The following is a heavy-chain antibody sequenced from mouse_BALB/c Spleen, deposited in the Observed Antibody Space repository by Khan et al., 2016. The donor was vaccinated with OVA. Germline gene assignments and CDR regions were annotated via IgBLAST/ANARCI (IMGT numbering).Heavy chain of an antibody. J-gene: IGHJ3*01. CDR2: INPDNAGT. CDR1: GYTFTNYV. V-gene: IGHV1S136*01. CDR3: AREASSWDFSFPY. D-gene: IGHD4-1*01. Sequence: VQLQQSGPELVEPGASVKMSCKASGYTFTNYVIHWVKQKPGQGLEWIGYINPDNAGTRYNEKFKGKATLTSAISSTSAYMELRSLTSEASAVYYCAREASSWDFSFPYWGQGTLVTVSA.